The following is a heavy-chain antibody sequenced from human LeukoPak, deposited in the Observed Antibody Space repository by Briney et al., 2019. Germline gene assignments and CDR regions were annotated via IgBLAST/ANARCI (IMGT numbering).Heavy chain of an antibody. D-gene: IGHD6-13*01. V-gene: IGHV4-38-2*02. Sequence: SETLSLTCTVSGHSISSGYYWGWIRQPPGKGLEWIGSIYHSGSTYYNPSLKSRVSISVDMSKNQFSLKLSSVTAADTAVYYCARGVSSSWSSYYFDYWGQGTLVTVSS. CDR3: ARGVSSSWSSYYFDY. J-gene: IGHJ4*02. CDR1: GHSISSGYY. CDR2: IYHSGST.